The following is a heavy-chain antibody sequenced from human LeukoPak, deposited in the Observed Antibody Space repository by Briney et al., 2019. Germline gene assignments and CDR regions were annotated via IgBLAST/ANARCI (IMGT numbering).Heavy chain of an antibody. D-gene: IGHD4-17*01. Sequence: KPSETLSLTCTVSGDFITSGSGIFYWGWIRQSPGKGLEWIGGVFYSGSTSYNPSLKSRVTISVDTSKNQFSLKLSSVTAADTAVYYCARNSTTVNHVYKFFDYWGRGTLVTVSS. V-gene: IGHV4-39*01. CDR3: ARNSTTVNHVYKFFDY. CDR1: GDFITSGSGIFY. CDR2: VFYSGST. J-gene: IGHJ4*02.